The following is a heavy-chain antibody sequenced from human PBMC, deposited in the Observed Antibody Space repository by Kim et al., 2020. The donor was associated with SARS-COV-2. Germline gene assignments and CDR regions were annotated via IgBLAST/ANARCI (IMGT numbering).Heavy chain of an antibody. D-gene: IGHD3-16*01. Sequence: GSETDSVDSVKGRFTISRDNAKNSLYLQMNSLRAEDTAVYYCARGGSYSFYWGQGTLVTVSS. CDR2: GSET. V-gene: IGHV3-7*01. J-gene: IGHJ4*02. CDR3: ARGGSYSFY.